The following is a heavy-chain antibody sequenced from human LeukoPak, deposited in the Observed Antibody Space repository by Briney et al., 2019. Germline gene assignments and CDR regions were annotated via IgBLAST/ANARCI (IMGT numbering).Heavy chain of an antibody. Sequence: GGSLRLSCAASGFTFSTYGMHWVRQAPAKGLEWVAFIRYDGSNKYYAESVKGRFTISRDNSKNTLYVQMNSLRTEDTAVYYCAKDRYYYGSESYPIEAFDVWGQGTMVSVS. CDR1: GFTFSTYG. CDR2: IRYDGSNK. D-gene: IGHD3-10*01. J-gene: IGHJ3*01. V-gene: IGHV3-30*02. CDR3: AKDRYYYGSESYPIEAFDV.